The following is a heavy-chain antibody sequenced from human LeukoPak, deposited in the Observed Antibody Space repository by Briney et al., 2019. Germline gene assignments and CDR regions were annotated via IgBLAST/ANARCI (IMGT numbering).Heavy chain of an antibody. CDR1: GFTVSNNG. Sequence: GGSLRLSCAASGFTVSNNGLSWFRQAPGKGLEWVSDISGTGGSTYYADSVKGRFTVSRDNSKNTLYLQMKSLRAEDTAVYYATGHGSSSYWGQGTLVTVSS. J-gene: IGHJ4*02. CDR2: ISGTGGST. CDR3: TGHGSSSY. D-gene: IGHD6-13*01. V-gene: IGHV3-23*01.